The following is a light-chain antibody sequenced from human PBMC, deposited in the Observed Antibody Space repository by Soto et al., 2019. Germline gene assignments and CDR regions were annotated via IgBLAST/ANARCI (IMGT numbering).Light chain of an antibody. CDR1: QSISSY. CDR3: QQYVAYPIT. J-gene: IGKJ5*01. CDR2: AAS. Sequence: DTQMNQSPASLSASVVDSIAITCRASQSISSYLNWYQQKPGKAPKLLISAASILQSGVSSRFSGSGSGTEYTLTLSRLQPEDSATYYCQQYVAYPITFGQGTRLENK. V-gene: IGKV1-39*01.